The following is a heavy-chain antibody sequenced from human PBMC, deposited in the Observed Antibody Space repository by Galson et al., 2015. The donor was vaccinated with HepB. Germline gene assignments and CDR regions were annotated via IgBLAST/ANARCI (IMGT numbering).Heavy chain of an antibody. J-gene: IGHJ4*02. Sequence: SVKVSCKASGYTFSSYLMNWVRQAPGQGLEWMGWINTNTGNPTYAQGFTGRFVFSLDTSVSTAYLQISSLKAEDTAVYYCARDRDRGSYSFYFDDWGQGTLVTVSS. CDR1: GYTFSSYL. CDR2: INTNTGNP. D-gene: IGHD1-26*01. CDR3: ARDRDRGSYSFYFDD. V-gene: IGHV7-4-1*02.